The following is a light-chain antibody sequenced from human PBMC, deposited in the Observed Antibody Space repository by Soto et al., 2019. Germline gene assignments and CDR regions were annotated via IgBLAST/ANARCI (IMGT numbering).Light chain of an antibody. J-gene: IGKJ1*01. CDR1: QSISSW. V-gene: IGKV1-5*03. CDR2: KAS. Sequence: DIQMTQSPSTLSASVGDRVTITCRASQSISSWLAWYQQKPGKTPTVLIYKASSLESGVPSRFSGSGSGTDFPLTSSLLQPDYVASYYWQQYNSYPWTFGQGTKVEIK. CDR3: QQYNSYPWT.